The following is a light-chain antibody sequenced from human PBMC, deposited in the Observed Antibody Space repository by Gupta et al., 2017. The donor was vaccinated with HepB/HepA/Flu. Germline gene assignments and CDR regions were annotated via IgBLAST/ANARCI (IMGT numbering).Light chain of an antibody. CDR3: GTLDSSLSAGV. J-gene: IGLJ2*01. CDR2: ENN. V-gene: IGLV1-51*02. CDR1: SSNIGNNY. Sequence: QSVLTQPPSVSAAPGQKVTISCSGSSSNIGNNYVSWYQQLPGTAPKLLIYENNKRPSGIPDRFSGSKSGTSATLAITGLQTGDEADYYCGTLDSSLSAGVFGGGTKLTVL.